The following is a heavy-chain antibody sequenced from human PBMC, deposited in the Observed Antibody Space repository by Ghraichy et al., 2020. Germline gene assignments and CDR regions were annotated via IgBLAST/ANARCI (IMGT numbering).Heavy chain of an antibody. CDR1: GFTFSSYA. CDR2: ISGSGGST. Sequence: GGSLRLSCAASGFTFSSYAMSWVRQAPGKGLEWVSAISGSGGSTYYADSVKGRFTISRDNSKNTLYLQMNSLRAEDTAVYYCAKEAFDYSTIRLTFDYWGQGTLVTVSS. D-gene: IGHD4-11*01. J-gene: IGHJ4*02. V-gene: IGHV3-23*01. CDR3: AKEAFDYSTIRLTFDY.